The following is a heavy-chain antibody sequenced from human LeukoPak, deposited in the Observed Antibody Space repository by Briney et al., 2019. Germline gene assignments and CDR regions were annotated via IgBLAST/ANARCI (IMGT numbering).Heavy chain of an antibody. CDR2: IWYDGSNK. V-gene: IGHV3-33*01. D-gene: IGHD3-10*01. CDR3: ATMVRGVSL. Sequence: GRSLRLSCAASGFTFSSYGMHWVRQAPGKGLEWVAVIWYDGSNKYYADSVKGRFTISRDNSKNTLYLQMNSLRAEDTAVYYCATMVRGVSLWGQGTLVTVSS. J-gene: IGHJ4*02. CDR1: GFTFSSYG.